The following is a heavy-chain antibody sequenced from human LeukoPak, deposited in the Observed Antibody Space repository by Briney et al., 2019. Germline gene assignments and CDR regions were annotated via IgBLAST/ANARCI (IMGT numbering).Heavy chain of an antibody. CDR3: ARFGVESDMDV. D-gene: IGHD3-16*01. CDR1: GGSISGHY. Sequence: SQTLSLTCTVSGGSISGHYWTWVRQPPGEGLEWIGQIHYMVKADYNPSLRSRITISVYASKNQMSLKVTSVPAADTAVYYCARFGVESDMDVWGQGTTVTVS. V-gene: IGHV4-59*11. J-gene: IGHJ6*02. CDR2: IHYMVKA.